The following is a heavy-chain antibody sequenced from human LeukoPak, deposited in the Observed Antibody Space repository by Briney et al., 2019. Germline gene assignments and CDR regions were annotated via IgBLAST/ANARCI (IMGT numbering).Heavy chain of an antibody. CDR1: GFTFSNYA. J-gene: IGHJ5*02. Sequence: GGSLRLSCAASGFTFSNYAMSWVRQAPGKGLERVSAISGSGGSTYYADSVKGRFTISRDNSKNTLYLQMNSLRAEDTAVYYCAKRVFGSSFDPWGQGTLVTVSS. D-gene: IGHD3-16*01. CDR3: AKRVFGSSFDP. CDR2: ISGSGGST. V-gene: IGHV3-23*01.